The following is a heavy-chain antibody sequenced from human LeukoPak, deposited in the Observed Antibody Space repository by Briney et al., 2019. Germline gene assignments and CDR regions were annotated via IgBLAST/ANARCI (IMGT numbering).Heavy chain of an antibody. CDR3: GRDPNGDYVGAFEF. CDR2: ITSDSTT. D-gene: IGHD2-21*02. J-gene: IGHJ3*01. V-gene: IGHV3-23*05. Sequence: GGSLRLSCTASGSILSAYAMTWVRQAPGKGLEWVSSITSDSTTSYGDSVKGRFTISRDNSKNTVYLQMDSLRAEDTAIFYCGRDPNGDYVGAFEFWSRGTMVTVSS. CDR1: GSILSAYA.